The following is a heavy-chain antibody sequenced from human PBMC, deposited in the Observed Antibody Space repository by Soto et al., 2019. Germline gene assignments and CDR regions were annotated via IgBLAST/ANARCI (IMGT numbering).Heavy chain of an antibody. CDR1: GFTFSSYG. V-gene: IGHV3-33*01. CDR3: ARGSEGNAFDI. D-gene: IGHD3-10*01. J-gene: IGHJ3*02. Sequence: QPGGSLRLSCAASGFTFSSYGMHWVRQAPGKGLEWVALIWYDGSKKYYADSVKGRFTISRDDSKNTLYLQMNSLRADDRAVYYCARGSEGNAFDIWGQGTMVTVSS. CDR2: IWYDGSKK.